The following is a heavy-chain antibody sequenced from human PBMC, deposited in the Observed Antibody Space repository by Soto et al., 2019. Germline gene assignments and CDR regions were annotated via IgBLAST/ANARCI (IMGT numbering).Heavy chain of an antibody. Sequence: QVQLQQWGAGLLKPSETLSLTCAVYGGSFSGYYWNWIRQPPGKGLEWSGEINHSGSTNYNPSLTSRVTISVDTSKNQFSLKLSSVTAADTAVYYCARGWGRIFDCWGQGTLVTVSS. CDR3: ARGWGRIFDC. J-gene: IGHJ4*02. V-gene: IGHV4-34*01. D-gene: IGHD7-27*01. CDR2: INHSGST. CDR1: GGSFSGYY.